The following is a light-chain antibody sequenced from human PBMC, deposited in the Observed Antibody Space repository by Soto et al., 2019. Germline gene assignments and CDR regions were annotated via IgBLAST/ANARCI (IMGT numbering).Light chain of an antibody. CDR2: GAS. CDR1: QTIYSN. Sequence: IQMTQSPATLSVSPGERATLSCRASQTIYSNVAWYQQRPGQAPRLLISGASNRATGTPDRFRGSGAGTDFTLTITSMEHEDFAVYYCHQYGSAQWTCGQGSKVDIK. V-gene: IGKV3D-15*01. J-gene: IGKJ1*01. CDR3: HQYGSAQWT.